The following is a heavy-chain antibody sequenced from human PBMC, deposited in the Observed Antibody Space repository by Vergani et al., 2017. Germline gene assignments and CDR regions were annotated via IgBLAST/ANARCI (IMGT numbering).Heavy chain of an antibody. D-gene: IGHD3-22*01. J-gene: IGHJ4*02. CDR2: ISSSSSYI. V-gene: IGHV3-21*01. CDR1: GFTFTAHG. CDR3: ARDLFYYDSSGYYSGFFDY. Sequence: EVQLLESGGGSAQPGESLRLSCVASGFTFTAHGLNWVRQAPGKGLEWVSSISSSSSYIYYADSVKGRFTISRDNAKNSLYLQMNSLRAEDTAVYYCARDLFYYDSSGYYSGFFDYWGQGTLVTVSS.